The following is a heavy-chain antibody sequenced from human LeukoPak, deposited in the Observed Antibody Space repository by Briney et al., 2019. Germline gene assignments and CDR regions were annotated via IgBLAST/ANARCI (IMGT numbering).Heavy chain of an antibody. Sequence: GGSLRLSCAASGFTFSNYEMNWVRQAPGKGLEWLSYISSVGSTIYYADSVKGRFTISRDIAKNSLYLQMNSLRAEDTAVYYCARGATVITPFDYWGQGTLVTVSS. J-gene: IGHJ4*02. CDR1: GFTFSNYE. CDR2: ISSVGSTI. V-gene: IGHV3-48*03. D-gene: IGHD4-23*01. CDR3: ARGATVITPFDY.